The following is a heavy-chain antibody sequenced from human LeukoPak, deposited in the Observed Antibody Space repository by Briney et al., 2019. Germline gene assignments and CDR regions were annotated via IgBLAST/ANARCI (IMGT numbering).Heavy chain of an antibody. CDR1: GGSISSYY. J-gene: IGHJ4*02. D-gene: IGHD3-22*01. CDR3: TTLYYYDTTGYYWRGFDY. CDR2: IYYGGTT. Sequence: SETLSLTCTVSGGSISSYYWSWIRQSPGKGLEWIGYIYYGGTTNYNPSLKSRVTITVDTSKNQFSLELNSVTAADTALYFCTTLYYYDTTGYYWRGFDYWGQGALVTVSS. V-gene: IGHV4-59*12.